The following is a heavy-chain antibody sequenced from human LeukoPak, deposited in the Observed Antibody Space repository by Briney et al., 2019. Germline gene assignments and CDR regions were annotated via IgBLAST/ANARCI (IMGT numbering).Heavy chain of an antibody. V-gene: IGHV4-59*01. CDR2: IYYSGST. J-gene: IGHJ4*02. D-gene: IGHD3-10*01. CDR1: GGSISSYY. CDR3: ARARGFFDY. Sequence: PSETLSLTCTVSGGSISSYYWSWIRQPPGKGLEWIGYIYYSGSTNYNPSLKSRVTISVDTSKNQFSLKLSSVTAADTAVYYCARARGFFDYGGQGTLVTVS.